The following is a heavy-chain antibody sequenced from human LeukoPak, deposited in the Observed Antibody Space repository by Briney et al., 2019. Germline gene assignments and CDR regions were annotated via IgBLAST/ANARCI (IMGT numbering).Heavy chain of an antibody. J-gene: IGHJ4*02. CDR2: INHSGST. V-gene: IGHV4-34*01. CDR1: AGSFYGFY. D-gene: IGHD4-17*01. CDR3: ARRFMTTVTYHFDY. Sequence: PSENLSFTAAGDAGSFYGFYWRRNRPPPGKGLEWSGEINHSGSTNYNPSLKSRVTISVDTSKNQFSLKLSSVTAADTAVYYCARRFMTTVTYHFDYWGQGTLVTVSS.